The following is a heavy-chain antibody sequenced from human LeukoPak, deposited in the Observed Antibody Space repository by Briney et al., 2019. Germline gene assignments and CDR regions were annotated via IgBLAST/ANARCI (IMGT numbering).Heavy chain of an antibody. Sequence: PSETLSLTCAVYGGSFSGYYWSWIRQPPGKGLEWIGEINHSGSTNHNPSLKSRVTISVDTSKNQFSLKLSSVTAADTAVYYCARFPSPRYSSGWWGFNWGQGTLVTVSS. V-gene: IGHV4-34*01. CDR2: INHSGST. J-gene: IGHJ4*02. CDR3: ARFPSPRYSSGWWGFN. D-gene: IGHD6-19*01. CDR1: GGSFSGYY.